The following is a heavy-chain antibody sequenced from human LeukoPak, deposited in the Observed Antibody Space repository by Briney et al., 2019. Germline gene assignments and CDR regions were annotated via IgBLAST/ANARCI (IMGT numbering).Heavy chain of an antibody. CDR1: GGTFSSYA. D-gene: IGHD6-19*01. V-gene: IGHV1-69*01. Sequence: SVKVSCKASGGTFSSYAISWVRQAPGQGLEWMGGIIPIFGTANYAQKFQGRVTITADESTSTAYMELSSLRSEDTAVYYCACEPRVAVAGTDLGYWGQGTLVTVSS. CDR3: ACEPRVAVAGTDLGY. J-gene: IGHJ4*02. CDR2: IIPIFGTA.